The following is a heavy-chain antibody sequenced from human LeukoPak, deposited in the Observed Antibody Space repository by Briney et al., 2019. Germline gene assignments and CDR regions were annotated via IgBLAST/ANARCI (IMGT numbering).Heavy chain of an antibody. CDR3: ATHPNLLLAYFQH. V-gene: IGHV1-24*01. CDR2: FDPEDGET. J-gene: IGHJ1*01. D-gene: IGHD2/OR15-2a*01. CDR1: GGTFSSYA. Sequence: GASVKVSCKASGGTFSSYAISWVRQAPGKGLEWIGGFDPEDGETIYAQKFQGRVTMTEDTSTDTAYMELSSLRSEDTAVYYCATHPNLLLAYFQHWGQGTLVTVSS.